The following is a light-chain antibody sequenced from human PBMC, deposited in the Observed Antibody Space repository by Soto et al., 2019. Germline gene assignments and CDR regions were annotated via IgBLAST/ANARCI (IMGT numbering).Light chain of an antibody. CDR2: GAS. V-gene: IGKV3-20*01. J-gene: IGKJ3*01. CDR1: QSVSSSY. CDR3: QQYGSSQFT. Sequence: EIVLTQSPGTLSLSPGERATLSCRASQSVSSSYLAWYQQKPGQAPRLLIYGASSRATGIPDRFSGSGSGTDFTLTISRLEPEDFAVYYCQQYGSSQFTFXPGTKADIK.